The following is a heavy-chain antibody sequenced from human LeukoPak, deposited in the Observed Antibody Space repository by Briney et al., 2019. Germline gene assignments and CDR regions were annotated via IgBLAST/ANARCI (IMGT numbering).Heavy chain of an antibody. V-gene: IGHV4-59*01. Sequence: SETLSLTCTVSGGSISSYYWSWIRQPPGKGLEWIGYIYYSGSTNYNPSLKSRVTISVDTSKNQFSLKLSSVTAADTAVYYCAGGRTAKDAVDIWGQGTMVTVSS. CDR1: GGSISSYY. CDR2: IYYSGST. J-gene: IGHJ3*02. D-gene: IGHD5-18*01. CDR3: AGGRTAKDAVDI.